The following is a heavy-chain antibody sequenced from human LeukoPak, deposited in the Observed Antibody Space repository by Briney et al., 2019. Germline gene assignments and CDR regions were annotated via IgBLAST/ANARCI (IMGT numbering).Heavy chain of an antibody. V-gene: IGHV1-8*01. D-gene: IGHD3-3*01. CDR1: GYTFTSYD. Sequence: ASVKVSCKASGYTFTSYDINWVRQAPAQGLEWMGCMNPNSGNTGYVQKFQGRVTITRHTYLNKDYMALSNQRYNDTAVYYFASVHYDFWIGSAYGIDVWGQGTTVTVSS. CDR3: ASVHYDFWIGSAYGIDV. CDR2: MNPNSGNT. J-gene: IGHJ6*02.